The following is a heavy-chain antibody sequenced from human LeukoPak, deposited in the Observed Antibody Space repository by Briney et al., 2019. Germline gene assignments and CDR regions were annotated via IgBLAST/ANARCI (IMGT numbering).Heavy chain of an antibody. CDR2: ISGSGGST. CDR1: GFTFSSYA. Sequence: GGSLRLSCAASGFTFSSYAMSWVRQAPGKGLEWVSAISGSGGSTYYADSVKGRFTISRDNSKNTLYLQMNSLRAEDTAVYYCANNHLGYCSGGSCYPDYYFDYWGQGTLVTVSS. CDR3: ANNHLGYCSGGSCYPDYYFDY. J-gene: IGHJ4*02. V-gene: IGHV3-23*01. D-gene: IGHD2-15*01.